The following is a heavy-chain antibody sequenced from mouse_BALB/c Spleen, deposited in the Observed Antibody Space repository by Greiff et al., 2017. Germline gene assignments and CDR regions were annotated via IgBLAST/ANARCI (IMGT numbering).Heavy chain of an antibody. CDR2: IWAGGST. D-gene: IGHD3-2*02. CDR3: ARDQGRYWYFDV. CDR1: GFSLTSYG. V-gene: IGHV2-9*02. J-gene: IGHJ1*01. Sequence: VKLVESGPGLVEPSQSLYITCTVSGFSLTSYGVTWVRQPPGKGLEWLGVIWAGGSTNYNSALMSRLSISKDNSKSQVFLKMNSLQTDDTAMYYCARDQGRYWYFDVWGAGTTVTVSS.